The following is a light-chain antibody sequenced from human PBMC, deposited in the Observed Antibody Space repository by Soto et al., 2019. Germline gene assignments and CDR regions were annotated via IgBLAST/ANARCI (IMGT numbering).Light chain of an antibody. J-gene: IGLJ7*01. V-gene: IGLV2-23*02. CDR2: EVT. CDR3: CSYAGSRTFT. CDR1: GSDIGANNL. Sequence: QSALTQPASVSGYPGQSITISCAGGGSDIGANNLVSWYQQHPGTVPRLLIFEVTKRPTGISSRFSGSKSGNAASLTISGLRAEAEADYHCCSYAGSRTFTFGGGTQLTVL.